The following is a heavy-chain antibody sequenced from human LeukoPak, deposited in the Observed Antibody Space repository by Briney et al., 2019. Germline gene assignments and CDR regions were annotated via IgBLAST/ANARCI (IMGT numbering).Heavy chain of an antibody. CDR3: AKSWNYYDSSGDDALDI. Sequence: GGSLRLSCAASGFTFSSYEMNWVRQAPGKGLEWVSYISSSGSTIYYADSVKGRFTISRDNSKNTLYLQMNSLRVEDTAVYYCAKSWNYYDSSGDDALDIWGQGTMVTVSS. CDR2: ISSSGSTI. J-gene: IGHJ3*02. CDR1: GFTFSSYE. D-gene: IGHD3-22*01. V-gene: IGHV3-48*03.